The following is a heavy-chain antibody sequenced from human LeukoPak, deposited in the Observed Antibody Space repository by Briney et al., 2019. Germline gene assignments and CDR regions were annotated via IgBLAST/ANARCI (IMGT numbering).Heavy chain of an antibody. J-gene: IGHJ4*02. CDR2: IHYSGST. D-gene: IGHD6-13*01. Sequence: SETLSLTCTVSGGSISSYYWSWIRQPPGKGLEWIGYIHYSGSTNYNPSLKSRVTISVDTSKNQFSLKLSSVTAADTAVYYCASGAYSSSAFDYWGQGTLVTVSS. CDR3: ASGAYSSSAFDY. V-gene: IGHV4-59*01. CDR1: GGSISSYY.